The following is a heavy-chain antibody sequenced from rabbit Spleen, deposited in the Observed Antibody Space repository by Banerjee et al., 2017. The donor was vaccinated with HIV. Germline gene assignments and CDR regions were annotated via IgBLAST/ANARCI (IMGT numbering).Heavy chain of an antibody. D-gene: IGHD4-1*01. CDR3: ARAIVPWLGLTRLDL. CDR2: IYGAKGST. V-gene: IGHV1S47*01. CDR1: GIDFTNYY. J-gene: IGHJ3*01. Sequence: QEQVLESGGGLVQPGGSLTLSCKASGIDFTNYYITWVRQAPGKGLEWIGIIYGAKGSTDYASWVNGRFTISSDNAQSTVDLKMTSLTAADTATYFCARAIVPWLGLTRLDLWGQGTLVTVS.